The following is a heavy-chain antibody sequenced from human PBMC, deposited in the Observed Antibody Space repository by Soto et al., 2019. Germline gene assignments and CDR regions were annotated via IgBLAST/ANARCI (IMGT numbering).Heavy chain of an antibody. CDR1: GFTLRSYW. Sequence: VQLLESGGGPVQPGGSLTLSCAVSGFTLRSYWMHWVRQAPGKGLEWVARIDSDGRSTNYADSVKGRFTISRDNAKNTVFQHMNSLDLQMNILRVDDTAVYYCARDRRDGITLWGQGVVVTVSS. V-gene: IGHV3-74*01. CDR2: IDSDGRST. CDR3: ARDRRDGITL. J-gene: IGHJ4*02. D-gene: IGHD3-16*01.